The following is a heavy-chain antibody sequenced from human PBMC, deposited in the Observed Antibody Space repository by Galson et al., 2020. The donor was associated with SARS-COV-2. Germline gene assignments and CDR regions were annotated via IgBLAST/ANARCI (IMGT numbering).Heavy chain of an antibody. CDR2: LYYSGTT. Sequence: SETLSLTCAVSGGSISSTSHYWAWIRPPPGRGLEWIGTLYYSGTTYDNDSLKRPATISVDTSKNPFSLRLTSVTAADTAFYYCARVASYDFWSGFSEIYFDYWGQGALVTVAS. D-gene: IGHD3-3*01. CDR1: GGSISSTSHY. CDR3: ARVASYDFWSGFSEIYFDY. J-gene: IGHJ4*02. V-gene: IGHV4-39*07.